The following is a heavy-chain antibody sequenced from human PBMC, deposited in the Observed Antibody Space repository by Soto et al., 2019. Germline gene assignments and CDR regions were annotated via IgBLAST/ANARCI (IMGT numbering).Heavy chain of an antibody. V-gene: IGHV2-26*01. J-gene: IGHJ4*02. CDR1: G. CDR2: IFSNDEK. CDR3: ALLFDY. Sequence: GLSWIRQPPGKALEWLAHIFSNDEKSYSTSLKSRLTISKDTSKSQVVLTMTNMDPVDTATYYCALLFDYWGQGTLVTVSS.